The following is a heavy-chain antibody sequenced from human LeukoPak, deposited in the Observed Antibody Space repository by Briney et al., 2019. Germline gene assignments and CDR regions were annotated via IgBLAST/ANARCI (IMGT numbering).Heavy chain of an antibody. V-gene: IGHV3-74*01. CDR3: ARGATHYDVLTGYSPAGMDV. CDR2: INSDGSST. Sequence: GGSLRLSCAASGFTFSSHWMHWVRQAPGKGLVWVSRINSDGSSTSYADSVKGRFTISRDNAKNTLYLQMNSLRDEDTAVYYCARGATHYDVLTGYSPAGMDVWGQGTTVTVSS. J-gene: IGHJ6*02. D-gene: IGHD3-9*01. CDR1: GFTFSSHW.